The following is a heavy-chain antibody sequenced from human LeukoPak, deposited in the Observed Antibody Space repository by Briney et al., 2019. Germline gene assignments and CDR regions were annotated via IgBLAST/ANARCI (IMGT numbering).Heavy chain of an antibody. CDR1: GGSFSGYY. Sequence: PSETLSLTCAVYGGSFSGYYWSWIRQPPGKGLEWIGEINHSGSTNYNPSLKSRVTISVDTSKNQFSLKLSSVTAADTAVYYCARHEVWHAFDIWGQGTMVTVSS. V-gene: IGHV4-34*01. CDR3: ARHEVWHAFDI. J-gene: IGHJ3*02. CDR2: INHSGST.